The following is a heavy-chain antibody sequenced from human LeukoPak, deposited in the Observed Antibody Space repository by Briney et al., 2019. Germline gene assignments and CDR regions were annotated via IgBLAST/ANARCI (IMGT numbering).Heavy chain of an antibody. CDR3: ARSPGYCTNGVCYWNRSFDY. CDR1: GGSFSGYY. Sequence: SETLSLTCAVYGGSFSGYYWSWIRQPPGKGLEWIGEINHSGSTNYNPSLKSRVTISVDTSKNQFSLKLSSVTAADTAVYYCARSPGYCTNGVCYWNRSFDYWGQGTLVTVSS. J-gene: IGHJ4*02. CDR2: INHSGST. D-gene: IGHD2-8*01. V-gene: IGHV4-34*01.